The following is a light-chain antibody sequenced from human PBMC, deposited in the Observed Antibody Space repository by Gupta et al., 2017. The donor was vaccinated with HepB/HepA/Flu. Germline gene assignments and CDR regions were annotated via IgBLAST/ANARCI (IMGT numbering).Light chain of an antibody. V-gene: IGLV3-19*01. CDR3: NSRDSSGNHLVV. CDR1: SLRSYY. J-gene: IGLJ2*01. CDR2: GKN. Sequence: SSELTQDPAVSVALGQTVRITSQGDSLRSYYASWYQQKPGQAPVLVICGKNNRPSGIPDRFSGSSSGNTASLTITGAQAEDEADYYCNSRDSSGNHLVVFGGGTKLTVL.